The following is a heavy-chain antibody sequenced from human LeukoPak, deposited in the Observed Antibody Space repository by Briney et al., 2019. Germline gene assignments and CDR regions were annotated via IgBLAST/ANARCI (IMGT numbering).Heavy chain of an antibody. V-gene: IGHV4-4*07. CDR3: ARDSPGLGYCSGGSCYFNWFDP. D-gene: IGHD2-15*01. CDR1: GGSISSYY. CDR2: IYTSGST. J-gene: IGHJ5*02. Sequence: PSETLSLTCTVSGGSISSYYWSWIRQPAGKGLEWIGRIYTSGSTNYNPSLKSRVTMSVDTSKNQFSLKLSSVTAADTAVYYCARDSPGLGYCSGGSCYFNWFDPWGQGTLVTVSS.